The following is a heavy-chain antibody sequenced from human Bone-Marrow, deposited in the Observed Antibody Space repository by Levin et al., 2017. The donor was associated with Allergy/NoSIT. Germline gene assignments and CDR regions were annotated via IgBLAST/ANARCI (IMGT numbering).Heavy chain of an antibody. J-gene: IGHJ4*02. Sequence: KWSGPTLVKPTQTLTLTCTFSGFSLTSGVGVGWIRQPPGKALEWLAFIYWNDDKRYSPSLKSRLTITKDTSKNQVVLTMTNMDPVDTATYYCAHSSYDNSGYYYFDYWGQGTLVTVSS. CDR3: AHSSYDNSGYYYFDY. CDR2: IYWNDDK. D-gene: IGHD3-22*01. V-gene: IGHV2-5*01. CDR1: GFSLTSGVG.